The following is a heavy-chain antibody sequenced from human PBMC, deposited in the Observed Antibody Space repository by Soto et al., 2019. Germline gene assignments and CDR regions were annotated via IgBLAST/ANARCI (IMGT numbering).Heavy chain of an antibody. D-gene: IGHD2-15*01. CDR2: ISYSGST. Sequence: SETLSLTCTVSGGSISSGNYYWSWIRQPPGKGLEWIGFISYSGSTYYSTSLKSRVTISVDTSKSQFSLNLSFVTAADTAVYYCATMCTPATGLYFFYDWGKGSLVTVSS. J-gene: IGHJ4*02. V-gene: IGHV4-30-4*01. CDR3: ATMCTPATGLYFFYD. CDR1: GGSISSGNYY.